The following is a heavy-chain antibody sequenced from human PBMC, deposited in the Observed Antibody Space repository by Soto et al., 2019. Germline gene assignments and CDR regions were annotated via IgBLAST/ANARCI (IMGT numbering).Heavy chain of an antibody. V-gene: IGHV1-69*06. D-gene: IGHD6-13*01. CDR2: IIPIFGTA. Sequence: ASVKVSCKTSGGTFSSYAISWVRQAPGQGLEWMGGIIPIFGTANYAQKFQGRVTITADKSTSTAYMELSSLRSEDTAVYYCASCAVYSSRGYYYGMDVWGQGTTVTVSS. J-gene: IGHJ6*02. CDR3: ASCAVYSSRGYYYGMDV. CDR1: GGTFSSYA.